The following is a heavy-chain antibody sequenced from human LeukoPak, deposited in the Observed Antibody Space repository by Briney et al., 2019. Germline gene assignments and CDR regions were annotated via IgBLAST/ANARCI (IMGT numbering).Heavy chain of an antibody. J-gene: IGHJ4*02. Sequence: ASVKVSCKTSGYNFRNYGINWVRQAPGQGLEWMGWISGANGNTDYAQNVQGRVTMITDPSTSTAFMELRSLRSDDTAVYYCARGLNYYDSTRWDYWGQGTLVTVSS. CDR3: ARGLNYYDSTRWDY. CDR1: GYNFRNYG. D-gene: IGHD3-22*01. V-gene: IGHV1-18*01. CDR2: ISGANGNT.